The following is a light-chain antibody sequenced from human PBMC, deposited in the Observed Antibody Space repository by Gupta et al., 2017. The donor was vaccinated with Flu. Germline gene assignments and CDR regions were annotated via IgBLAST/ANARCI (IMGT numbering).Light chain of an antibody. J-gene: IGLJ3*02. V-gene: IGLV2-8*01. CDR3: SSYAGSNNFEV. Sequence: QSALTQPPSASGSRGQSVTISCTGTSSDVGGDNYVSWYQQHPGRAPKLMIYEVTKRPSGVPDRFSGSKSGSTASLTVSGLQAEDEADYYCSSYAGSNNFEVFGGGTKLTVL. CDR2: EVT. CDR1: SSDVGGDNY.